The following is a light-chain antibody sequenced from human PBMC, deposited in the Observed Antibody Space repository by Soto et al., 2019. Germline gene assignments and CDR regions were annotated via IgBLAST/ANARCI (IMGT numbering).Light chain of an antibody. CDR2: DAS. Sequence: EIVLTQSPGTLSLSPGERATLSCRASQSVRGYLAWYQQKPGQAPRLLIYDASNRATGIPARFSGSGSGTDFTLTISSLDPEDSAIYYCQQRSSWPLTFGGGTKVDIK. CDR1: QSVRGY. CDR3: QQRSSWPLT. V-gene: IGKV3-11*01. J-gene: IGKJ4*01.